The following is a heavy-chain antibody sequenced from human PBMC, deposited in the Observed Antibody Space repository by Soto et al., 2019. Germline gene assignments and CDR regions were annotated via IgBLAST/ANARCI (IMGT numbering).Heavy chain of an antibody. CDR3: ARAFSQWLVRPIGY. CDR2: ISSSSSTI. CDR1: GFTFSSYS. J-gene: IGHJ4*02. D-gene: IGHD6-19*01. Sequence: EVRLVESGGGLVQPGGSLRLSCAASGFTFSSYSMNWVRQAPGKGLEWVSYISSSSSTIYYADSVKGRFTISRDNAKNSLYLQMNSLRDEDTAVYYCARAFSQWLVRPIGYWGQGTLFTVSS. V-gene: IGHV3-48*02.